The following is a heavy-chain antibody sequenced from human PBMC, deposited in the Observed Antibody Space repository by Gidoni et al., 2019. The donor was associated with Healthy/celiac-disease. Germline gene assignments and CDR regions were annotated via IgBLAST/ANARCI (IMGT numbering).Heavy chain of an antibody. CDR3: AKDRGCSGGSCYWHYYYGMDV. D-gene: IGHD2-15*01. V-gene: IGHV3-9*01. Sequence: EVQLVESGGGLVQPGRSLSLSCAASGFTFDDYAIHWVRQAPGKGLEWVLGISWNSGSIGYADAVKGRFTIARDNAKNSLYLQMNSLRAEDTALYYCAKDRGCSGGSCYWHYYYGMDVWGQGTTVTVSS. CDR1: GFTFDDYA. J-gene: IGHJ6*02. CDR2: ISWNSGSI.